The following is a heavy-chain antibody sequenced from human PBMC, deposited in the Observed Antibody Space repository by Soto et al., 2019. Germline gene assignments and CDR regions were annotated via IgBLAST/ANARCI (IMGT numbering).Heavy chain of an antibody. CDR2: IIPMFDTP. D-gene: IGHD3-10*01. J-gene: IGHJ4*02. V-gene: IGHV1-69*13. CDR3: TMGLLWFGAY. CDR1: GGTFSSDS. Sequence: SLKVSCKASGGTFSSDSFSWVRQAPGQGLEWMGGIIPMFDTPIYAQKFQDRVTITADESTSTAYMQMNSLKTEDTAVYYCTMGLLWFGAYWGQGTLVTVSS.